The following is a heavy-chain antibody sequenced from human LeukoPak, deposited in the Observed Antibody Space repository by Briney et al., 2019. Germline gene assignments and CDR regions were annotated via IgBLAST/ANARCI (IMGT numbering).Heavy chain of an antibody. D-gene: IGHD2-8*01. J-gene: IGHJ3*02. V-gene: IGHV3-11*04. Sequence: GGSLRLSCAASGFTFSDYYMSWIRQAPGKGLEWVSYISNSGSTIYYADSVKGRFTISRDNAKNSLYLQMNGLRAEDTAVYYCARAYANGAFDIWGQGTMVTVSS. CDR3: ARAYANGAFDI. CDR1: GFTFSDYY. CDR2: ISNSGSTI.